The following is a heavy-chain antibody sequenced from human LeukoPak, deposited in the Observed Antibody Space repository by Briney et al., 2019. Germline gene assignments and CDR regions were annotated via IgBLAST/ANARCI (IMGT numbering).Heavy chain of an antibody. J-gene: IGHJ4*02. CDR1: GFTFSGSA. CDR2: IRGKANSYAT. Sequence: GGSLRLSCAASGFTFSGSAMHWVRQAPGKGLEWVGRIRGKANSYATAYTASVKGRFTISRDDSKNTAYLQMNSLTTEDTAVYYCTRRDGYNPVDYWGQGTLVTVSS. D-gene: IGHD5-24*01. CDR3: TRRDGYNPVDY. V-gene: IGHV3-73*01.